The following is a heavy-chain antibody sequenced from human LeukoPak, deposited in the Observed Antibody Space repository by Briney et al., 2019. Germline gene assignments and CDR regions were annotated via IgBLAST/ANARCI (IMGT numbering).Heavy chain of an antibody. CDR3: ARGRYDFWSGYYRFYFDY. V-gene: IGHV1-2*04. D-gene: IGHD3-3*01. CDR1: GYTFTGYY. CDR2: INPNSGGT. J-gene: IGHJ4*02. Sequence: ASVKVSCKASGYTFTGYYMHWVRPAPGQGLEWMGWINPNSGGTNYAQKFQGWVTMTRDTSISTAYMELSRLRSDDTAVYYCARGRYDFWSGYYRFYFDYWGQGTLVTVSS.